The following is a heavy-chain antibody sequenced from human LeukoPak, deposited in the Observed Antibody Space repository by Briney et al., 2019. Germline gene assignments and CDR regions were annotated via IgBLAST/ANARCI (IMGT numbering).Heavy chain of an antibody. V-gene: IGHV4-4*07. CDR3: ARGGGSSWYRALLDI. J-gene: IGHJ3*02. Sequence: PSETLSLTCNVSGGSMSTYYWSWIRQPAGKGLEWIGRIYTSGSTNYNPSFKSRVTMSVDTSNKQFSLKLRSVTAADTAVYYCARGGGSSWYRALLDIWGQGTMVTVSS. CDR2: IYTSGST. CDR1: GGSMSTYY. D-gene: IGHD6-13*01.